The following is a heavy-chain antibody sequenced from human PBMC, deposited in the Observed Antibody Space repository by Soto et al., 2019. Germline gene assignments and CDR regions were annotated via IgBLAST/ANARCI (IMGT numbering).Heavy chain of an antibody. CDR2: INSGASTT. J-gene: IGHJ4*02. D-gene: IGHD3-10*01. V-gene: IGHV3-74*01. CDR1: GFTFSSSW. CDR3: ARGPTGWFGYDY. Sequence: DVQLVESGGGLVQPGGSLRLSCAASGFTFSSSWVHWVRQAPGKGLVWVSRINSGASTTNYADSVKGRFTISRDNAKNTLYLHMDSLTADDTAVYYCARGPTGWFGYDYWGQGTLVTVSS.